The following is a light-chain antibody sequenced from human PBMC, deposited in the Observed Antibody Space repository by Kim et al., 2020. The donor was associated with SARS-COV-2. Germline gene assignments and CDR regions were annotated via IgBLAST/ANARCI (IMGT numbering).Light chain of an antibody. Sequence: QSVLTQPPSVSGAPGQRVTISCTGSRSDIGAGNDVHWYQHLPGKAPKLLVYENNDRPSGVPDRFSGSKSGTSASLAITGLQAGDEADYYCQSYDSTLNDYVFGTGTKVTV. CDR2: ENN. J-gene: IGLJ1*01. CDR1: RSDIGAGND. V-gene: IGLV1-40*01. CDR3: QSYDSTLNDYV.